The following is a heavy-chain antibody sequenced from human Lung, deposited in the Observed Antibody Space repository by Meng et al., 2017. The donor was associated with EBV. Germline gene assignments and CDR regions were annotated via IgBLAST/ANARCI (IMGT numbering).Heavy chain of an antibody. CDR2: IYDSEST. Sequence: HGPPQESGPGLSKPSQTLSLTCTVSGGSIRFGDYYWSWIRQPPGKGLEWIGYIYDSESTSYNPSLMSRVTISVDTSRNQFSLKLTSVTAADTAVYYCARVGYYYDRSGPYAAAFDNWGQGTLVTVSS. J-gene: IGHJ4*02. CDR1: GGSIRFGDYY. D-gene: IGHD3-22*01. CDR3: ARVGYYYDRSGPYAAAFDN. V-gene: IGHV4-30-4*08.